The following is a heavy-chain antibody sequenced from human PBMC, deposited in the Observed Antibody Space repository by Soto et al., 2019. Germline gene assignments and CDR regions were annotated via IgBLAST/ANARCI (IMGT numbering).Heavy chain of an antibody. CDR1: AGSISSGGFY. V-gene: IGHV4-31*03. Sequence: SETLSLTCTVSAGSISSGGFYWSWIRQRPGKALEWMGYIYYTGSAFYNPSPNSRLALSVDTSQNQFSLKLSSVTAADTAVYYCARSIVGGNSRQGLGYWGQGTLVTVSS. J-gene: IGHJ4*02. CDR2: IYYTGSA. CDR3: ARSIVGGNSRQGLGY. D-gene: IGHD1-26*01.